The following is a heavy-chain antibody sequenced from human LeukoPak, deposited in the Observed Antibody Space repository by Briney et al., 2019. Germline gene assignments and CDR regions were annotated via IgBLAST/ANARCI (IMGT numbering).Heavy chain of an antibody. CDR1: GGSFSGFY. CDR2: IKHGGIT. V-gene: IGHV4-34*01. J-gene: IGHJ4*02. D-gene: IGHD5-24*01. CDR3: ARGLGEGYPDY. Sequence: SETLSLTCAVHGGSFSGFYWTWVRQPPGKELGWIGEIKHGGITKYHPSLNSRVTMSEDTSNNQFSLKLTSVTAADTAVYYCARGLGEGYPDYWGPGTLVTVSS.